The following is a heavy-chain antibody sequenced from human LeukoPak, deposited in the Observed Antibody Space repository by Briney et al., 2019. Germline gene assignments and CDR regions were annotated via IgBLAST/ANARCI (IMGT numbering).Heavy chain of an antibody. CDR2: ISAYNGNT. D-gene: IGHD2-8*01. V-gene: IGHV1-18*04. CDR1: GYTFTGYY. J-gene: IGHJ4*02. CDR3: ARARRQYCTNGVCLALDY. Sequence: GASVKVSCKASGYTFTGYYMHWVRQAPGQGLEWMGWISAYNGNTNYAQKLQGRVTMTTDTSTSTAYMELRSLRSDDTAVYYCARARRQYCTNGVCLALDYWGQGTLVTVSS.